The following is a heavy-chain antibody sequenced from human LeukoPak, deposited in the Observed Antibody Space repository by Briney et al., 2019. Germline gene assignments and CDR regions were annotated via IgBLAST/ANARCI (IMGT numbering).Heavy chain of an antibody. CDR2: IRPDGSNE. CDR3: VKDWGVLPDYTADGFDI. CDR1: RFIFSTYG. D-gene: IGHD3-10*01. V-gene: IGHV3-30*02. Sequence: GGSLRLSCAASRFIFSTYGMHWVRQAPCKGLEWVAFIRPDGSNEYYAASVRGRFAISRDNSQNTLHLQMNSLRLEDTAVYYCVKDWGVLPDYTADGFDIWGPGTMVTVSS. J-gene: IGHJ3*02.